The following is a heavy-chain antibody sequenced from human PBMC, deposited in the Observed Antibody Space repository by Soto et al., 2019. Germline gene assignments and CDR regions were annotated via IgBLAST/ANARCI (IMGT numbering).Heavy chain of an antibody. V-gene: IGHV4-61*08. CDR2: IYYIGST. J-gene: IGHJ6*02. D-gene: IGHD2-2*01. CDR1: GGSSRSGAHY. CDR3: ARHVPYCSDTSHCAYGMDV. Sequence: SEPLSPTRPVSGGSSRSGAHYRNRSRQPPRKGLEWIGYIYYIGSTNYNPSLKSRVTISVDTSKNQFSLKLSSVTAADTAVYYCARHVPYCSDTSHCAYGMDVWGQGTTVTVSS.